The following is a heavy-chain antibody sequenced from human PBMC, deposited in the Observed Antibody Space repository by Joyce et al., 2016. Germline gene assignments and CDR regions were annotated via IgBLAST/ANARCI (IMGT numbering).Heavy chain of an antibody. CDR1: GGSISSSSHY. D-gene: IGHD3-3*01. J-gene: IGHJ5*02. V-gene: IGHV4-39*07. CDR2: IDYSERT. CDR3: ASGLRFLEWTRFDP. Sequence: QLQLQESGPGLVKPSETLSLTCTVSGGSISSSSHYWGWIRQPPGKGLEWIGSIDYSERTSYNPSLKSRVTISIDTSKNQVSLKLSSVNAADTAVYYCASGLRFLEWTRFDPWGQGILVTVSS.